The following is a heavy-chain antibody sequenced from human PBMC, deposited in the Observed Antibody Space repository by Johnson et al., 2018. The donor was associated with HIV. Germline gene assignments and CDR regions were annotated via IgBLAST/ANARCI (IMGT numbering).Heavy chain of an antibody. CDR2: ITWNGGSI. V-gene: IGHV3-20*04. Sequence: VQLVESGGGVVRPGGSLRLSCAASGFTFDDYGKSWVRQAPGQGLEWVSRITWNGGSIVPADSVKGRFTISRDNAKNSLYLQMNSLRAEDTALYYCAKDRAVAGYDAFDMWGQGTAVTVSS. D-gene: IGHD6-19*01. CDR1: GFTFDDYG. CDR3: AKDRAVAGYDAFDM. J-gene: IGHJ3*02.